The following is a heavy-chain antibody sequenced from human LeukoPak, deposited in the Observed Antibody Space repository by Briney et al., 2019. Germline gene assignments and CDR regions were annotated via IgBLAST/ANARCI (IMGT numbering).Heavy chain of an antibody. V-gene: IGHV6-1*01. D-gene: IGHD5-24*01. Sequence: XTLSLTCAISGDSVSSNSAAWNWIRQSPSRGLEWLVRTYYRSKWYNDYAVSVKIRITINPDTSKNHFSLQLNSVTPDDTAVYYCARDSITGRRGGRGYNWFDPWGQGTLVTVSS. CDR2: TYYRSKWYN. CDR1: GDSVSSNSAA. J-gene: IGHJ5*02. CDR3: ARDSITGRRGGRGYNWFDP.